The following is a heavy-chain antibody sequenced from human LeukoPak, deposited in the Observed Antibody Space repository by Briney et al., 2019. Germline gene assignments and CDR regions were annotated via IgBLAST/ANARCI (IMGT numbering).Heavy chain of an antibody. CDR3: ASEILRRWLQFNFCDP. J-gene: IGHJ5*02. V-gene: IGHV3-7*01. CDR1: GFTFSTNW. D-gene: IGHD5-24*01. CDR2: INQEGSEK. Sequence: GGSLRLSCAASGFTFSTNWMTWVRQAPGKGLEWVGAINQEGSEKYYVDSVKGRFTISRDNAKNSLYLQMNSLIAEDTAVYYCASEILRRWLQFNFCDPWGQGTLVTVSA.